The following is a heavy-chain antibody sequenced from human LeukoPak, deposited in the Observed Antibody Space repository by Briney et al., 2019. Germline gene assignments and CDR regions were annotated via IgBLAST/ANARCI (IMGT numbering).Heavy chain of an antibody. CDR1: GASISTYY. CDR3: ARRSLVGARTFYFDY. J-gene: IGHJ4*02. V-gene: IGHV4-59*01. CDR2: ISYSGYT. D-gene: IGHD1-26*01. Sequence: PSETLSLTCTVSGASISTYYWSWIRQPPGKGLEWIAFISYSGYTNYNPSLKSRVIISVDTSKNQLSLNLSSVTAADPALYYCARRSLVGARTFYFDYWGPGTLATVSS.